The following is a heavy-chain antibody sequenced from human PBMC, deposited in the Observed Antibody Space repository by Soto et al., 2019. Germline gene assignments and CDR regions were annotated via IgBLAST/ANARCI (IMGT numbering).Heavy chain of an antibody. CDR2: IWYDGSNK. CDR1: GFTFSSYG. J-gene: IGHJ6*02. V-gene: IGHV3-33*01. Sequence: GASLRLSCAASGFTFSSYGMHWVRQAPGKGLEWVAVIWYDGSNKYYADSVKGRFTISRDNSKNTLYLQMNSLRAEDTAVYYCARDGSVSSDWSNYYYYYGMDVWGQGTTVTVSS. CDR3: ARDGSVSSDWSNYYYYYGMDV. D-gene: IGHD6-19*01.